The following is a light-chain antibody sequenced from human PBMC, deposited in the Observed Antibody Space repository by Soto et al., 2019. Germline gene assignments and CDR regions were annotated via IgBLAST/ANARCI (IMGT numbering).Light chain of an antibody. CDR2: DAS. V-gene: IGKV3-11*01. Sequence: EIVFTQSPATLSLSPGEGATLSCRASQSVSSYLAWYQQKPGQAPRLLIYDASNRATGIPARFSGSGSGTDFTLTISSLEPEDFAVYYCQHRSNWPLTFGGGTKVDIK. CDR1: QSVSSY. J-gene: IGKJ4*01. CDR3: QHRSNWPLT.